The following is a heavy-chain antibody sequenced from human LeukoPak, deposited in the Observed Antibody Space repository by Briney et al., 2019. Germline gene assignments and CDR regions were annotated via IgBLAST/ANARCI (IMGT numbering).Heavy chain of an antibody. CDR3: AKARSGYLTPFDY. CDR2: ISYNSGTI. Sequence: GRSLRLSCAASGFAFDDYALHWVRQAPGKGLEWVSGISYNSGTIAYADSVKARFTISRDNAKSSLYLEMNNLRLEDTAFYFCAKARSGYLTPFDYWGQGALVTVSS. D-gene: IGHD3-3*01. V-gene: IGHV3-9*01. J-gene: IGHJ4*02. CDR1: GFAFDDYA.